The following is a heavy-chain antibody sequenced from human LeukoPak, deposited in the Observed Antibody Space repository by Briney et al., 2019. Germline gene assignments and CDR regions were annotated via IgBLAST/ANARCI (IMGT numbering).Heavy chain of an antibody. CDR3: ARGQFYYGSGTFYPMDS. V-gene: IGHV3-66*01. J-gene: IGHJ4*02. Sequence: PGGSLRLSCAASGFTFSSYAMTWVRQAPGKGLEWVSVIYSGGSTYYADSVKGRFSLSRGNSKNTLYLQMNSLTDEDTAVYHCARGQFYYGSGTFYPMDSWGQGTLVTVSS. CDR1: GFTFSSYA. CDR2: IYSGGST. D-gene: IGHD3-10*01.